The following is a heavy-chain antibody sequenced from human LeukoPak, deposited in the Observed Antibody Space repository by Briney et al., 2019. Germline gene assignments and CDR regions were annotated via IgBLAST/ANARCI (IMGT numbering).Heavy chain of an antibody. V-gene: IGHV1-69*13. J-gene: IGHJ6*03. D-gene: IGHD5-12*01. Sequence: SVKVSCKASGGTFSSYAISWVRQAPGQGLEWMGGIIPIFGTANYAQKFQGRVTITADESTSTAYMELSSLRSEDTAVYYCAGASGYDLESDYYYYYMDVWGKGTTVTISS. CDR2: IIPIFGTA. CDR1: GGTFSSYA. CDR3: AGASGYDLESDYYYYYMDV.